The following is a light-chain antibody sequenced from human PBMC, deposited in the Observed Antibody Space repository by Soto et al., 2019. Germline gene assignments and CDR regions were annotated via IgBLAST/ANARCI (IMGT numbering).Light chain of an antibody. J-gene: IGKJ3*01. Sequence: EVVLTQSPATLSLSPGEGATLSCRASQSIGNYLAWYQQKPGQAPRLLIYATSNRAPSIPARFSGSGSGTGFTLSISSLEPEDFAVYYCQQRSSWPFTFGPGNKVDIK. V-gene: IGKV3-11*01. CDR1: QSIGNY. CDR3: QQRSSWPFT. CDR2: ATS.